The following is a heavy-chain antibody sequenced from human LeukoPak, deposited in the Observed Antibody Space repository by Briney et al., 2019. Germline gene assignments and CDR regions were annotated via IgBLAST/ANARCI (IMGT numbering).Heavy chain of an antibody. CDR2: ISGSGGST. CDR1: GFTFSSYA. Sequence: GSLRLSCAASGFTFSSYAMSWVRQAPGKGLEWVSAISGSGGSTYYADSVKGRFTIPRDNSKNTLYLQMNSLRAEDTAVYYCAKGTTFGGVIVIPPYFDYWGQGTLVTVSS. V-gene: IGHV3-23*01. D-gene: IGHD3-16*02. CDR3: AKGTTFGGVIVIPPYFDY. J-gene: IGHJ4*02.